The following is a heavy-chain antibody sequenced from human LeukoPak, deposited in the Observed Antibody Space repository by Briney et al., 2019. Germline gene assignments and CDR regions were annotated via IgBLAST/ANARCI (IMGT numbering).Heavy chain of an antibody. CDR2: IKRDGSEK. V-gene: IGHV3-7*01. CDR3: ASSLSGTSNY. D-gene: IGHD1-26*01. CDR1: RFIFGNSW. Sequence: GGSLRLSCAVPRFIFGNSWMNWVRQAPGKGLEWVANIKRDGSEKYYVDSVKGRFTISRDNAKNSLSLQMNSLRAEDTAVYYCASSLSGTSNYWGQGTLVTVSS. J-gene: IGHJ4*02.